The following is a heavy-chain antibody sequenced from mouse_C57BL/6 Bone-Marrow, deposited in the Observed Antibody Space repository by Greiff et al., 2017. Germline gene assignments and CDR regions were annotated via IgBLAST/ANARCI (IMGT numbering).Heavy chain of an antibody. CDR2: IDPENGDT. CDR3: TAYYYGSSYDYFDV. CDR1: GFNIKDDY. J-gene: IGHJ1*03. Sequence: VQLQQSGAELVRPGASVKLSCTASGFNIKDDYMHWVKQRPEQGLEWIGWIDPENGDTEYASKFQGKATITADTSSNTAYLQLSSLTSEDTAVYYCTAYYYGSSYDYFDVWGTGTTVTVSS. D-gene: IGHD1-1*01. V-gene: IGHV14-4*01.